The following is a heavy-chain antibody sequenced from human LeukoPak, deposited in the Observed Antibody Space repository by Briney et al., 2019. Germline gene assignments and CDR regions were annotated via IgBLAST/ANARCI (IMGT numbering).Heavy chain of an antibody. D-gene: IGHD3-22*01. CDR1: GFTFSDYY. CDR3: SAMIVVDPVDY. CDR2: ISSSGSTI. V-gene: IGHV3-11*04. Sequence: GGSLRLSCAASGFTFSDYYMSLIRQAPGKGLEWVSYISSSGSTIYYADSVKGRFTISRDNAKNSLYLQMNSLRAEDTAVYYCSAMIVVDPVDYWGQGTLVTVSS. J-gene: IGHJ4*02.